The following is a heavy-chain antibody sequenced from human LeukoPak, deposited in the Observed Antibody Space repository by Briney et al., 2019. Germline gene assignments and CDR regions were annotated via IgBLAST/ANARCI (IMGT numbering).Heavy chain of an antibody. J-gene: IGHJ6*03. CDR1: GYTFTSYG. CDR3: ARWGTDYEYSSRYYSYMDV. V-gene: IGHV1-18*01. D-gene: IGHD6-13*01. CDR2: ISAYNGNT. Sequence: PWASVEVSCKASGYTFTSYGISWVRQAPGQGLEWMGWISAYNGNTNYAQKLQGRVTMTTDTSSSTANMELRSLRCDDAAVYYCARWGTDYEYSSRYYSYMDVWGKGTPVTVS.